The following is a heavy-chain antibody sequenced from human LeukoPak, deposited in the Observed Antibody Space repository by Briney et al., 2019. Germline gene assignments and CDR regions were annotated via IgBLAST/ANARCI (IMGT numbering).Heavy chain of an antibody. J-gene: IGHJ3*02. CDR2: ISSSSSYI. CDR3: ASTIISGSYARGGDAFDI. Sequence: PGGSLRLSCAASGFTFSSYSMNWVRQAPGKGLEWVSSISSSSSYIYYADSVKGRFTISRDNAKNSLYLQMNSLRAEDTAVYYCASTIISGSYARGGDAFDIWGQGTMVTVSS. D-gene: IGHD1-26*01. V-gene: IGHV3-21*04. CDR1: GFTFSSYS.